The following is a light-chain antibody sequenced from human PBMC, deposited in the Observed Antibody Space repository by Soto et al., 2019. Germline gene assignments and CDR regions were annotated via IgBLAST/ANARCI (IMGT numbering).Light chain of an antibody. J-gene: IGKJ4*01. CDR3: QQYNTWPLT. V-gene: IGKV3-15*01. Sequence: EMVMTQSPATLSVSPGERATLSCRASQGVTTNLAWYQQKPGQAPRLLIYVASTRATGIPARFSGSGSGTEFTLTISSLQSEDFAVYYCQQYNTWPLTFGGGTKVEIK. CDR2: VAS. CDR1: QGVTTN.